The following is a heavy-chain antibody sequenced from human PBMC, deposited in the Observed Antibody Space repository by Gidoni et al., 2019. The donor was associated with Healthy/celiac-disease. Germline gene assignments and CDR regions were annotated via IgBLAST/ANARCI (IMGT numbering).Heavy chain of an antibody. V-gene: IGHV4-31*01. CDR2: IYYSGRT. Sequence: GPGLVKPSQTLSLTCTVSGGSISSGGYYWSWIRQHPGKGLEWIGYIYYSGRTYYNPSLKSQVTISVDTSKNQFSLKLSSVTAADTAVYYCARGKYSGSYFDYWGQGTLVTVSS. D-gene: IGHD1-26*01. CDR3: ARGKYSGSYFDY. CDR1: GGSISSGGYY. J-gene: IGHJ4*02.